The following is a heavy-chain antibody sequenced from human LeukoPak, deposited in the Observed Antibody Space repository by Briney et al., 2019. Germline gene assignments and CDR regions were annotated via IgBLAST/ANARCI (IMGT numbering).Heavy chain of an antibody. V-gene: IGHV3-48*02. CDR3: ARNYDILTGYCFDY. Sequence: PGGSLRLSCAASGFTFSSYSMDWVRQAPGKGLEWVSYISSSSSTIYYADSVKGRFTISRDNAKNSLYLQMNSLRDEDTAVYYCARNYDILTGYCFDYWGQGTLVTVSS. CDR2: ISSSSSTI. J-gene: IGHJ4*02. D-gene: IGHD3-9*01. CDR1: GFTFSSYS.